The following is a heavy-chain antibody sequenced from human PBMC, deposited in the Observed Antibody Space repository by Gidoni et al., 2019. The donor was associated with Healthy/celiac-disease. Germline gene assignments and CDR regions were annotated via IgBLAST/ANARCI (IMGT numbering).Heavy chain of an antibody. Sequence: EVQLVESGGGLVQPGRSLRLSCAASGFTFDDYAMHGVRQAPGKGLEWVSGSSWNSGSIGYADSVKGRFTISRDNAKNSLYLQMNRLRAEDTALYYCAKDMSYGGNSGVQYWGQGTLVTVSS. CDR3: AKDMSYGGNSGVQY. V-gene: IGHV3-9*01. J-gene: IGHJ4*02. D-gene: IGHD4-17*01. CDR2: SSWNSGSI. CDR1: GFTFDDYA.